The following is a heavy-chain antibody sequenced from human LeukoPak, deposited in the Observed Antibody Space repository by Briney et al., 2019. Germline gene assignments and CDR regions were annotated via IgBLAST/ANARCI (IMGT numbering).Heavy chain of an antibody. Sequence: SETLSLTCTVSTDSISSGNYYWGWIRQPPGKGLEWIGSIYYSGSTYYNPSLKSRVTISVDTSKNQFSLKLSSVSAADTAVYYCARRLVSRDGYNLGGEFDPWGQGTLVTVSS. D-gene: IGHD5-24*01. CDR3: ARRLVSRDGYNLGGEFDP. CDR1: TDSISSGNYY. CDR2: IYYSGST. V-gene: IGHV4-39*01. J-gene: IGHJ5*02.